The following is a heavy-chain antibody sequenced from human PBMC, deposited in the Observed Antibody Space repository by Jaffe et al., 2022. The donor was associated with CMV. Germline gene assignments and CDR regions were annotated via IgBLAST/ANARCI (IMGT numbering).Heavy chain of an antibody. D-gene: IGHD3-3*01. CDR1: GFTFSDHY. CDR3: ARSPVQYDFWSGFDHYYGMDV. J-gene: IGHJ6*02. Sequence: EVQLVESGGGLVQPGGSLRLSCAASGFTFSDHYMDWVRQAPGKGLEWVGRTRNKANSYTTEYAASVKGRFTISRDDSKNSLYLQMNSLKTEDTAVYYCARSPVQYDFWSGFDHYYGMDVWGQGTTVTVSS. CDR2: TRNKANSYTT. V-gene: IGHV3-72*01.